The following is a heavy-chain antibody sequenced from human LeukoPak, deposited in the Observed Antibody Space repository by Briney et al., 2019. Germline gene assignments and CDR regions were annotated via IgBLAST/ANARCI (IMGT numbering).Heavy chain of an antibody. Sequence: GGSLRLSCAASGFTFDDYAMHWVRQAPGKGLGWVSGISWNSGSIGYADSVKGRFTISRDNAKNSLYLQMNSLRAEDTALYYCAKDPSRVSDAFDIWGQGTMVTVSS. D-gene: IGHD2-8*01. J-gene: IGHJ3*02. V-gene: IGHV3-9*01. CDR2: ISWNSGSI. CDR3: AKDPSRVSDAFDI. CDR1: GFTFDDYA.